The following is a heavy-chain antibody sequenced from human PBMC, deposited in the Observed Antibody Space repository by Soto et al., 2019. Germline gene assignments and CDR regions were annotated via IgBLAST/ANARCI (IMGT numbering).Heavy chain of an antibody. CDR2: ISGSDDST. CDR3: AKDRNHYGSGSYFDY. D-gene: IGHD3-10*01. J-gene: IGHJ4*02. CDR1: GFAFNIYA. V-gene: IGHV3-23*01. Sequence: EVQLLESGGGLVQPGGSLRVSCAASGFAFNIYAMSWVRQAPGKGLEWVSVISGSDDSTNYADSVKGRFTISRDNSKNTVYLQMNSLRVEDTDVYYCAKDRNHYGSGSYFDYWGQGTLVTVSS.